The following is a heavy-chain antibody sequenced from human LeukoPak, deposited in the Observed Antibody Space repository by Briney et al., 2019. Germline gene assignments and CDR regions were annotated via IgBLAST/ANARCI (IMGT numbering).Heavy chain of an antibody. Sequence: GGSLRLSCAASGFTFSSYWMSWVRQAPGKGLEWVANIKQDGSEKYYVDSVKGRFTISRDNAKKSLYLQMNSLRAEDTAVYYCARDGQFTMIVQDAFDIWGQGTMVTVSS. CDR2: IKQDGSEK. CDR1: GFTFSSYW. V-gene: IGHV3-7*01. CDR3: ARDGQFTMIVQDAFDI. D-gene: IGHD3-22*01. J-gene: IGHJ3*02.